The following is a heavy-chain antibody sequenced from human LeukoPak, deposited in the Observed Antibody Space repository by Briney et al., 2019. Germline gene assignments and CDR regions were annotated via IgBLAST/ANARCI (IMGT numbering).Heavy chain of an antibody. CDR3: AKDGLYIVVVPAAMRVDY. CDR2: ISGSGGST. V-gene: IGHV3-23*01. J-gene: IGHJ4*02. CDR1: GFTFSNFE. D-gene: IGHD2-2*01. Sequence: QPGGSLKLSFAVSGFTFSNFEMSWVRQAPGKGLEWVSAISGSGGSTYYADSVKGRFTISRDNSKNTLYLQMNSLRAEDTAVYYCAKDGLYIVVVPAAMRVDYWGQGTLVTVSS.